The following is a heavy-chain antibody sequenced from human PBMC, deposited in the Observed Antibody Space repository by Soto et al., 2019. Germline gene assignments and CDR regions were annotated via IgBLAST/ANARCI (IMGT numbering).Heavy chain of an antibody. CDR1: GFTFSSYG. J-gene: IGHJ6*02. CDR2: ISYDGSNK. D-gene: IGHD3-22*01. V-gene: IGHV3-30*18. CDR3: AKVMIVVVLSPGYYGMDV. Sequence: PGGSLRLSCAASGFTFSSYGMHWVRQAPGKGLKWVAVISYDGSNKYYADSVKGRFTISKDNSKNTQYRQMNRLRAEDTTVYYCAKVMIVVVLSPGYYGMDVWGQETTVTVSS.